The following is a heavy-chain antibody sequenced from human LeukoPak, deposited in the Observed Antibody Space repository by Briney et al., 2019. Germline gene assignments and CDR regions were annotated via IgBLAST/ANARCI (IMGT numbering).Heavy chain of an antibody. Sequence: PSETLSLTCTVSSGSINSYYWGWVRQPPGTGLERIGRIYTTGTTQYNPSLKSRVTMSVDTSTNQFSLNLRSMTAADTAVYYCGRQGYTASYYFLDYWSQGTLVAVS. J-gene: IGHJ4*02. CDR1: SGSINSYY. CDR2: IYTTGTT. V-gene: IGHV4-4*07. D-gene: IGHD1-26*01. CDR3: GRQGYTASYYFLDY.